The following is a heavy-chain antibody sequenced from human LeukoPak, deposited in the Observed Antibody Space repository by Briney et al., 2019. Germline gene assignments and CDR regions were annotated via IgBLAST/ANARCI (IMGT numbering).Heavy chain of an antibody. D-gene: IGHD6-19*01. CDR3: ATIKSSGWELSFDY. Sequence: PGGSLRLSCAASGFTFSNYEMNWARQAPGKGLEWVSYISSRGSTIYYADSVKGRFTISRDNAKNSLHLQMNSLRAEDTAVYYCATIKSSGWELSFDYWGQGTLVTVSS. CDR2: ISSRGSTI. V-gene: IGHV3-48*03. CDR1: GFTFSNYE. J-gene: IGHJ4*02.